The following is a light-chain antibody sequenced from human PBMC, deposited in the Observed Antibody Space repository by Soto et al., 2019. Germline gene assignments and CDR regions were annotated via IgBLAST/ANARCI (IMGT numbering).Light chain of an antibody. CDR3: QQSLSSPPT. CDR2: APS. Sequence: DIQMTQSPSSLSAFVGDRVTITCRASQSIANYLNWYQQKPGKAPKILIYAPSSLQNGVPSRFNGSGSGTDFTVTLSSLQPEDCATYFCQQSLSSPPTFVGGTKVEI. V-gene: IGKV1-39*01. J-gene: IGKJ4*01. CDR1: QSIANY.